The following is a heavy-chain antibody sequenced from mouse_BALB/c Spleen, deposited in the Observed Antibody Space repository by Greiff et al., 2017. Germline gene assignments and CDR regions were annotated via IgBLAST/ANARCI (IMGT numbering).Heavy chain of an antibody. V-gene: IGHV5-17*02. CDR1: GFTFSSFG. CDR2: ISSGSSTI. J-gene: IGHJ2*01. Sequence: EVKLVESGGGLVQPGGSRKLSCAASGFTFSSFGMHWVRQAPEKGLEWVAYISSGSSTIYYADTVKGRFTISRDNPKNTLFLQMTSLRSEDTAMYYCARGNYPFDYWGQGPTLTVSS. D-gene: IGHD2-1*01. CDR3: ARGNYPFDY.